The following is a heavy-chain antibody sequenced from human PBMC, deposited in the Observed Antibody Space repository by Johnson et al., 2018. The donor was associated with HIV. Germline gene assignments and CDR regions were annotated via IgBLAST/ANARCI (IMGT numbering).Heavy chain of an antibody. CDR2: IKQDGSEK. CDR1: GFTFSSYW. CDR3: AKAVAGGCDAFDI. J-gene: IGHJ3*02. D-gene: IGHD6-13*01. V-gene: IGHV3-7*01. Sequence: VQLVESGGGLVQPGGSLRLSCAASGFTFSSYWMSWVRQAPGKGLEWVANIKQDGSEKYYVDSVKGRFTISRDNAKNSLYLQMNSLRAEDTALYYCAKAVAGGCDAFDIWGQGTMVTVSS.